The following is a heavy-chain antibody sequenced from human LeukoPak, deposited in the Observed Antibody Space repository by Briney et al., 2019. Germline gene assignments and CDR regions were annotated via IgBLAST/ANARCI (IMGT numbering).Heavy chain of an antibody. D-gene: IGHD3-9*01. CDR1: GGFFSSNSYY. CDR2: IYYNGGT. Sequence: SETLSLTCGVSGGFFSSNSYYWGWIRQPPGKRLEWIGSIYYNGGTYYNPSFKSRVTMSVDTSKKQFSLKLSSVTAADTAMYYCARQMRDILMSGGWFDPWGQGTLVTVSS. J-gene: IGHJ5*02. CDR3: ARQMRDILMSGGWFDP. V-gene: IGHV4-39*01.